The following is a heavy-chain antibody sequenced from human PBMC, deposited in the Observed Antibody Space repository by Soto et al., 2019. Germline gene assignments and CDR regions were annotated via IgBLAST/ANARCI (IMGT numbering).Heavy chain of an antibody. CDR1: GGSISSGGYY. Sequence: PSETLSLTCTVSGGSISSGGYYWSWIRQHPGKGLEWIGYIYYSGSTYYNPSLKSRVTISVDTSKNQFSLKLSSVTAADTAVYYCARDRSRLDSPTAYYYGMDVWGQGTTVTVSS. V-gene: IGHV4-31*03. J-gene: IGHJ6*02. D-gene: IGHD6-13*01. CDR2: IYYSGST. CDR3: ARDRSRLDSPTAYYYGMDV.